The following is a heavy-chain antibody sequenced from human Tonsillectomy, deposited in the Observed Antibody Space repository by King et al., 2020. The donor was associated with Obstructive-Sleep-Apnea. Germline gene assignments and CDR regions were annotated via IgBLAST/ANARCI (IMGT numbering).Heavy chain of an antibody. V-gene: IGHV3-30*16. D-gene: IGHD3-22*01. J-gene: IGHJ4*02. CDR1: GFTFSSSA. CDR3: ARDQPYYYDSSGYY. Sequence: VQLVESGGGVVQPGRSLRLSCAASGFTFSSSAMHGVRQAPGKGLEWVEFISYDGRNKYYADSVKGRFTFSRDNSKNTLYLQMNSLRAEDTAVYYCARDQPYYYDSSGYYWGQGTLVTVSS. CDR2: ISYDGRNK.